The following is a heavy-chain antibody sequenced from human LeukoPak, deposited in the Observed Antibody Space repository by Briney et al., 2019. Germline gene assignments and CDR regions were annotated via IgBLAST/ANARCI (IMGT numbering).Heavy chain of an antibody. V-gene: IGHV3-30*02. Sequence: QPGGSLRLSCAASEISFTNYGMHWVRQAPGKGLEWVAFIRYDGSSKYYADSVQGRFTISRDNSKNTLNLQMNSLRVEDTAVYYCAKGHHRDGYDAFDLWGQGTLVTVSS. D-gene: IGHD5-24*01. CDR3: AKGHHRDGYDAFDL. CDR2: IRYDGSSK. CDR1: EISFTNYG. J-gene: IGHJ3*01.